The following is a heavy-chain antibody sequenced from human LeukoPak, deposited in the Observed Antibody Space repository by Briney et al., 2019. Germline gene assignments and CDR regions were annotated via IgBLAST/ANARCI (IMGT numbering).Heavy chain of an antibody. CDR1: GGSFSGYY. V-gene: IGHV4-34*01. CDR3: ARSPSRITMVRGVRGHWFDP. J-gene: IGHJ5*02. D-gene: IGHD3-10*01. Sequence: SETLSLTCAVYGGSFSGYYWSWIRQPPGKGLEWIGEINHSGSTNYNPSLKSRVTISVDTSKNQFSLKLSSVTAADTAVYYCARSPSRITMVRGVRGHWFDPWGQGTLVTVSS. CDR2: INHSGST.